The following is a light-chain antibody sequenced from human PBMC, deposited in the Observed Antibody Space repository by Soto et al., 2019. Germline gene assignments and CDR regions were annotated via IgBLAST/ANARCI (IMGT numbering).Light chain of an antibody. Sequence: ELVLTQSPGTLSLSPGERATLSCRASQSVSSSYLAWYQQKPGQAPRLLIYGTSSRATAIPDRFSGSGSGTDFILTISRLEPEDFAVYYCQQYGSSSWTFGQGTKVDIK. J-gene: IGKJ1*01. CDR1: QSVSSSY. CDR2: GTS. V-gene: IGKV3-20*01. CDR3: QQYGSSSWT.